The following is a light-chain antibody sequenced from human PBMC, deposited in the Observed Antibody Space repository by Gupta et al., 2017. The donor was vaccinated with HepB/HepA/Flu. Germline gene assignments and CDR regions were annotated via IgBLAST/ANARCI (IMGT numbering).Light chain of an antibody. V-gene: IGLV2-14*03. Sequence: QSALLQPASVSGSPGQTITISCPGSSYDVGAYDFVSWYQQHPGKAPKLIIYDVTTRPAGVSDRFSGSKSGNTASLTISGLQAEDEADYYCCSYVATNTGVFGGGTKLTVL. CDR1: SYDVGAYDF. CDR2: DVT. J-gene: IGLJ3*02. CDR3: CSYVATNTGV.